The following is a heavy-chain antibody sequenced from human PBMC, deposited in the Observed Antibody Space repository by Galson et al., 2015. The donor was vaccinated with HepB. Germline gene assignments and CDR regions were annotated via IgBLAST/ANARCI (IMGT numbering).Heavy chain of an antibody. Sequence: SLRLSCAGSGFTFKTYSMNWVRQAPGKGLEWVSSISRKSNYIYYADSAKGRFTISRDNAKNSLFLQMNSLRAEDTAVYFCARPPVGDPDSGTPLYYFDSWGQGTLVIVSS. D-gene: IGHD3-10*01. CDR3: ARPPVGDPDSGTPLYYFDS. CDR1: GFTFKTYS. CDR2: ISRKSNYI. V-gene: IGHV3-21*01. J-gene: IGHJ4*02.